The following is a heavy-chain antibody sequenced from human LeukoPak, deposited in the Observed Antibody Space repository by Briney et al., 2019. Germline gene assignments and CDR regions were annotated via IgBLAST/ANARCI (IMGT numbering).Heavy chain of an antibody. CDR1: GYTFTSSG. J-gene: IGHJ4*02. CDR2: ISARNGDK. CDR3: ARLGYGSNHFDY. V-gene: IGHV1-18*01. Sequence: ASVKVSCKASGYTFTSSGITWVRQAPGQGLEWMGWISARNGDKKYAQMVQDRINMPTDTSTTTAYMELRSLRSDDTTVYFCARLGYGSNHFDYWGQGTLDTVSS. D-gene: IGHD3-22*01.